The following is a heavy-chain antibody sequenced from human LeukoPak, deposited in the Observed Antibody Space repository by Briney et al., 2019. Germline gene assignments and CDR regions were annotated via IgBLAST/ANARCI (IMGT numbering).Heavy chain of an antibody. CDR1: GGSISSGGYS. Sequence: PSETLSLTCAVFGGSISSGGYSWSWIRQPPGKGLEWIGYIYHSGSTYYNPSLKSRVTISVDRSKNQFSLKLSSVTAADTAVYYCASSQVYGDYNYLFDYWGQGTLVTVSS. V-gene: IGHV4-30-2*01. J-gene: IGHJ4*02. CDR3: ASSQVYGDYNYLFDY. CDR2: IYHSGST. D-gene: IGHD4-17*01.